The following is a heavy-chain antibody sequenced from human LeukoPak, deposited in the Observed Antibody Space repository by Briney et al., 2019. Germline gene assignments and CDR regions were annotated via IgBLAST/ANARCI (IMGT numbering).Heavy chain of an antibody. Sequence: PGGSLRLSRAASGFTFDDYGMSWVRQAPGKGLEWVSGINWNGGSTGYADSVKGRFTISRDNAKNSLYLQMNSLRAEDTALYYCARDWADGSGWYYFDYWGQGTLVTVSS. CDR1: GFTFDDYG. D-gene: IGHD6-19*01. CDR2: INWNGGST. J-gene: IGHJ4*02. CDR3: ARDWADGSGWYYFDY. V-gene: IGHV3-20*04.